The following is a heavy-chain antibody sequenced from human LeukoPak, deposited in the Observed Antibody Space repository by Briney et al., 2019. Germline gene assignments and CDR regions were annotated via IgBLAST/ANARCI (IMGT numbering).Heavy chain of an antibody. CDR3: ARGRRGPMVRGVGPLNWFDP. D-gene: IGHD3-10*01. CDR2: ISSSSSYI. Sequence: GGSLRLSCAASGFTFSSYSMNWVRQAPGKGLEWVSSISSSSSYIYYADSVKDRFTISRDNAKNSLYLQMSSLRAEDTAVYYCARGRRGPMVRGVGPLNWFDPWGQGTLVTVSS. J-gene: IGHJ5*02. V-gene: IGHV3-21*01. CDR1: GFTFSSYS.